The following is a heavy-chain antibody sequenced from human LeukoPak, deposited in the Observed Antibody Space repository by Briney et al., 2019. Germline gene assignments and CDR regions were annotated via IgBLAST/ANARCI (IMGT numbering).Heavy chain of an antibody. J-gene: IGHJ5*02. D-gene: IGHD3-3*01. CDR2: MYYSGST. V-gene: IGHV4-59*01. CDR3: ARGTVFGVATNWFDP. CDR1: GGSISGYY. Sequence: SETLSLTCTASGGSISGYYWSWIRQPPGKGLEWIGDMYYSGSTNYNPSLKSRVTISVDTSKNQFSLKLSSVTAADTAVYYCARGTVFGVATNWFDPWGQGTLVTVSS.